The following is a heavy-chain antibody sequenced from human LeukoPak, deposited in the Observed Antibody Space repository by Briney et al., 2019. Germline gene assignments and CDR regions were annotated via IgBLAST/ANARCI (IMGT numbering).Heavy chain of an antibody. CDR2: IKPDGSEK. D-gene: IGHD7-27*01. CDR3: ARDYVWGSSESDY. V-gene: IGHV3-7*01. CDR1: GFTFSNYW. Sequence: GGSLRLSCAASGFTFSNYWMTWFRQTPGKGLEWVGNIKPDGSEKYYVDSVKGRFTISRDNAKNSLLLQMSSLRVEDTAIYYRARDYVWGSSESDYWGQGTLVTVSS. J-gene: IGHJ4*02.